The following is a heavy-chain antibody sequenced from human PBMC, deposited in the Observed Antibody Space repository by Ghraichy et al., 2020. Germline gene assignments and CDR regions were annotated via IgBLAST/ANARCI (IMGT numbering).Heavy chain of an antibody. V-gene: IGHV3-23*01. D-gene: IGHD1-1*01. J-gene: IGHJ6*02. CDR3: AKDHVASTGYYYGMDV. CDR1: GFSFRSYA. CDR2: ISSTGETT. Sequence: GALRLSCAASGFSFRSYAMSWVRQAPGKGMEWVSSISSTGETTYYVDSVKGRFTVSRDNSQNTLFLQMNSLRAEDTAVYHCAKDHVASTGYYYGMDVWGHGTTVTVSS.